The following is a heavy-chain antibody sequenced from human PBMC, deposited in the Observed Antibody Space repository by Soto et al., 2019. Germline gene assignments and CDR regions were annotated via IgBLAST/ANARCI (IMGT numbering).Heavy chain of an antibody. D-gene: IGHD1-1*01. CDR3: AKSLDINWKNWFDP. V-gene: IGHV3-23*01. J-gene: IGHJ5*02. CDR2: ISGSDGRT. Sequence: WGSLRLSCAASGFTFSSSAMNWVRQAPGKGLEWVSVISGSDGRTYYADSVKGRFTISRDNSKNTLYLDINSLRAEDTAVYYCAKSLDINWKNWFDPWGQGTLVTVSS. CDR1: GFTFSSSA.